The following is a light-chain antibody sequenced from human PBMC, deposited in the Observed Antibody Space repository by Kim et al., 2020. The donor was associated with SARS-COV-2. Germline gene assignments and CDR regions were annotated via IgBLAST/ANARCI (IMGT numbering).Light chain of an antibody. J-gene: IGKJ1*01. CDR2: DAS. Sequence: EIVMTQSPATLSMSPGERATLSCRASQSIRADLAWYQQKSGQAPRLLIYDASTRATGVPARFTGSGSGTHFTLTINGLQSEDFAMYYCQQYNYWPPWTFGQGTKVDIK. CDR3: QQYNYWPPWT. V-gene: IGKV3-15*01. CDR1: QSIRAD.